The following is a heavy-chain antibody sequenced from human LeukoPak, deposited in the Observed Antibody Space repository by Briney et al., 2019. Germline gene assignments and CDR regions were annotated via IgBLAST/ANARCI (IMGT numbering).Heavy chain of an antibody. CDR3: AKVAAPTDAFDF. J-gene: IGHJ3*01. CDR2: LYSDGRT. D-gene: IGHD6-19*01. CDR1: GFTVSNNY. Sequence: GGSLRLSCVVSGFTVSNNYMTWVRQAPGKGLEWVSLLYSDGRTSYADSVKGRFIISRDNSKNTLSRQMNSLRTEDTAVYFCAKVAAPTDAFDFWGEGTMVTVSS. V-gene: IGHV3-66*01.